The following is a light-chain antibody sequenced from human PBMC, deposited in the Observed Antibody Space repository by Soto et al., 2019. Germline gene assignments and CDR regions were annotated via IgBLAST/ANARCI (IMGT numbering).Light chain of an antibody. V-gene: IGLV2-8*01. Sequence: QSALTQPPSVSGSPGQSVTISCTGTSSDVGGYNYVSWYQQHPDKAPKLMIYEVSKRPSGVPDRFSGSKSGNTASLTVSGLQAEDDAHYYCSSYAGSNNWVFGGGTKLTVL. CDR2: EVS. J-gene: IGLJ2*01. CDR3: SSYAGSNNWV. CDR1: SSDVGGYNY.